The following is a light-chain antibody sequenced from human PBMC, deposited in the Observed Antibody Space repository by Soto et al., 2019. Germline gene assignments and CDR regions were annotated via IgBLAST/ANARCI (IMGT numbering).Light chain of an antibody. CDR1: SGHSSYA. J-gene: IGLJ2*01. Sequence: QLVLTQSPSASASLGASVKLTCALSSGHSSYAIAWHQQQPEKGPRYLMKINSDGRHSKGDGIPDRFSDSSSGAERYLTISSLQSEDEADYYCQTWGTGIVVFGGGTQLTVL. CDR3: QTWGTGIVV. V-gene: IGLV4-69*01. CDR2: INSDGRH.